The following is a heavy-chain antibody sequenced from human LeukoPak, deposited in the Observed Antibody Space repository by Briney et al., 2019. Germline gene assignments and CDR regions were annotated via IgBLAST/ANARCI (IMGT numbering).Heavy chain of an antibody. V-gene: IGHV5-51*01. CDR1: GSGFSSYW. CDR2: IYPGDSDV. Sequence: GESLKISFKGSGSGFSSYWIGWVRQTPGKGLDWMGIIYPGDSDVRYSPSFEGQVTISADKSISTAYLQWSSLTASDTAIYYCARSGGSGYNWFDPWGQGTLVTVSS. J-gene: IGHJ5*02. D-gene: IGHD2-15*01. CDR3: ARSGGSGYNWFDP.